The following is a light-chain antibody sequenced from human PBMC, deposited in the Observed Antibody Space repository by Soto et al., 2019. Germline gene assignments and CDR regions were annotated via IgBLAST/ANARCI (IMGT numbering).Light chain of an antibody. J-gene: IGKJ1*01. CDR1: QSLTS. CDR2: DGS. V-gene: IGKV3-11*01. Sequence: EIVLTQSPATLSLSPGERATLSCSASQSLTSLAWYQQKPGQAPRLLIYDGSIRATGVPARFSDSGSGTDFTLTISSLEPEDFAVYYCQQRSYWPWTFGQGTKVDI. CDR3: QQRSYWPWT.